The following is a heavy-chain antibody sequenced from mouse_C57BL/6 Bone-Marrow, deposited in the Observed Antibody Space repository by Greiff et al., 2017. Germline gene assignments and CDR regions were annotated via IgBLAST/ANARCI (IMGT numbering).Heavy chain of an antibody. V-gene: IGHV7-3*01. CDR2: IRNKANGYKT. Sequence: DVQLVESGGGLVQPGGSLSLSCAASGFTFTDYYMSWVRQPPGQALEWLGFIRNKANGYKTESSASVKGRFTTSRDNSQSIFYRLVNTLRAEDSAAYYGASYPTTVVDYFGYWGQGTTLTVFS. J-gene: IGHJ2*01. CDR3: ASYPTTVVDYFGY. CDR1: GFTFTDYY. D-gene: IGHD1-1*01.